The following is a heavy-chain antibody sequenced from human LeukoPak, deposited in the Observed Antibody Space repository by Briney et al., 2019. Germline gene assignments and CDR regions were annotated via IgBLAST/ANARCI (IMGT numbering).Heavy chain of an antibody. D-gene: IGHD5-18*01. CDR2: IYWDDDK. V-gene: IGHV2-5*02. J-gene: IGHJ3*01. Sequence: ESGPTLVKPTQTLTLTCSLSGVSLSTSGVGVGWIRQPPGKALEWLALIYWDDDKRYSPSLKSRLTIAKDTSKNQVVLTMTNMDSVDTATYYCAHSQVSSSGSFHDAYDVWGLGTLVSVSS. CDR1: GVSLSTSGVG. CDR3: AHSQVSSSGSFHDAYDV.